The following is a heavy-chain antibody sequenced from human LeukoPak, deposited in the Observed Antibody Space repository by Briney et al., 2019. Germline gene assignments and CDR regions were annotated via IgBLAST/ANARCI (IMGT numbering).Heavy chain of an antibody. D-gene: IGHD1-1*01. J-gene: IGHJ3*02. CDR3: ARGAKTTGGDDAFDI. V-gene: IGHV1-2*02. CDR1: GYTFTGYY. Sequence: ASVKVSCKASGYTFTGYYMHWVRQAPGQGLEWMGWINPNSGGTNYAQKFQGRVTMTRDTSISTDYMELSRLRSDDTAVYYCARGAKTTGGDDAFDIWGQGTMVTVSS. CDR2: INPNSGGT.